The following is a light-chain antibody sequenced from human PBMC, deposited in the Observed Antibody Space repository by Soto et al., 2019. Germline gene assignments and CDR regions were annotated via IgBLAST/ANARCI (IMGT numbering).Light chain of an antibody. CDR3: TSYTRSDIGV. V-gene: IGLV2-14*01. Sequence: QSVLTQPASVSGSPGQSITISCTGTSSDVGGYDFVSWYQQRPGKAPKLIIYDVSNRPSGVSNRFSGSKSGNTASLTISRLQAEDEADYYCTSYTRSDIGVFGGGTKLTVL. CDR2: DVS. J-gene: IGLJ3*02. CDR1: SSDVGGYDF.